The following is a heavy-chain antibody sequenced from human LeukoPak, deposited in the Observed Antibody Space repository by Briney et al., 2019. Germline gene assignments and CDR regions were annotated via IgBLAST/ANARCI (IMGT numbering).Heavy chain of an antibody. CDR1: GGTFSSYA. CDR2: IIPILGIA. J-gene: IGHJ5*02. Sequence: GASVKVSCKASGGTFSSYAISWVRQAPGQGLEWMGRIIPILGIANYAQKFQGRVTITADKSTSTAYMELSSLRSEDTAVCYCARALNWFDPWGQGALVTVSS. CDR3: ARALNWFDP. V-gene: IGHV1-69*04.